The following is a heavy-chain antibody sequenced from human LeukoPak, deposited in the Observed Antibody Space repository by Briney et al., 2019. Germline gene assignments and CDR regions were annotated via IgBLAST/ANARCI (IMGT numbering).Heavy chain of an antibody. V-gene: IGHV3-30*18. CDR2: ISYDDNNH. CDR3: AKALHCSSTSCLFDY. CDR1: GFTFSSYG. Sequence: PGGSLRLSCAASGFTFSSYGMRWVRQAPGKGLEWVAVISYDDNNHYYEDSVKGRFAISRDNSKNTLYLQMDSLRAEDTAVYYCAKALHCSSTSCLFDYWDQGALVTVSS. D-gene: IGHD2-2*01. J-gene: IGHJ4*02.